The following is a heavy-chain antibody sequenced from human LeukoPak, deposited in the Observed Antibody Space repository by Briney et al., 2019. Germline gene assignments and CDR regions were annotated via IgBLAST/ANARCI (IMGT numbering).Heavy chain of an antibody. J-gene: IGHJ3*02. Sequence: GASVKVSCKSSGYTFTSYFIHWVRQAPGQGLEWMGWINPNSGGTNYAQKFQGRVTMTRDTSISTAYMEVSRLRSDDTAVYYCARDWILGDGSGSYNAFDMWGQGTMVTVSS. D-gene: IGHD3-10*01. CDR2: INPNSGGT. CDR3: ARDWILGDGSGSYNAFDM. V-gene: IGHV1-2*02. CDR1: GYTFTSYF.